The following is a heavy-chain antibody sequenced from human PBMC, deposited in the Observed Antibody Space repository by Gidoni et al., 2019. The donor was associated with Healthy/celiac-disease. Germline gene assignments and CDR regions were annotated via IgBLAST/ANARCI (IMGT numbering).Heavy chain of an antibody. D-gene: IGHD3-10*01. CDR1: GFTFSNAW. Sequence: EVQLVESGGGLVKPGGSLRLSCAASGFTFSNAWMNWVRQAPGKGLEWVGRIKSKTDGGTTDYAAPVKGRFTISRDDSKNTLYLQMNSLKTEDTAVYYCTTVGSGSYPYYYYYGMDVWGQGTTVTVSS. CDR2: IKSKTDGGTT. CDR3: TTVGSGSYPYYYYYGMDV. V-gene: IGHV3-15*07. J-gene: IGHJ6*02.